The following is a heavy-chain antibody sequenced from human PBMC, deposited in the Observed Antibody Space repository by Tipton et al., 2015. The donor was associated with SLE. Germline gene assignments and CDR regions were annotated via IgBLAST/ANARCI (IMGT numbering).Heavy chain of an antibody. J-gene: IGHJ3*02. CDR2: INHSGST. Sequence: TLSLTCAVYGGSFSGYYWSWIRQPPGKGLEWIGEINHSGSTNYNPSLKSRVTISVDTSKNQFSLKLSSVTAADTAVYYCARRGGEMRYSDFWSGRDGAFDIWGQGTMVTVSS. CDR3: ARRGGEMRYSDFWSGRDGAFDI. D-gene: IGHD3-3*01. V-gene: IGHV4-34*01. CDR1: GGSFSGYY.